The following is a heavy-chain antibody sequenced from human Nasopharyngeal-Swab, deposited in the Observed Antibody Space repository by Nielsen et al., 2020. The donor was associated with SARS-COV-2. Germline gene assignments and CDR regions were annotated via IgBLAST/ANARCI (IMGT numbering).Heavy chain of an antibody. V-gene: IGHV4-34*01. CDR2: INHSGST. CDR3: ARGGPRIAAAGTGFDY. CDR1: SGSFSGYY. J-gene: IGHJ4*02. D-gene: IGHD6-13*01. Sequence: SETLSLTCAVYSGSFSGYYWSWIRQPPGKGLEWIGEINHSGSTNYNPSLKSRVTISVDTSKNQFSLKLSSVTAADTAVYYCARGGPRIAAAGTGFDYWGQGTLVTVSS.